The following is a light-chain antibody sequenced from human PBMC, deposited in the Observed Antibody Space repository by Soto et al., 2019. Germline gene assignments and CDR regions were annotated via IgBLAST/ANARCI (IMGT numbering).Light chain of an antibody. V-gene: IGKV3-20*01. CDR3: QQYDNTPPCT. Sequence: IVVSHSAGTLSFSPGEIAILSFRAIQSVTSVYLAWYQQKPGQAPRLIIYGTSRRATGIPDRFSGSGSGTDFTLTISRLEPEDFAVYYCQQYDNTPPCTFGQGTKVDIK. CDR1: QSVTSVY. CDR2: GTS. J-gene: IGKJ1*01.